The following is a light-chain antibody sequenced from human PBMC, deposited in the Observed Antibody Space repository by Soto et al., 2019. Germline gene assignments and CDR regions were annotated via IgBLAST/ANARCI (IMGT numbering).Light chain of an antibody. CDR3: QQYSNWPLT. CDR1: KSVLYSSNDKNY. V-gene: IGKV4-1*01. J-gene: IGKJ4*01. Sequence: DIVMTQSPDSLAVSLGERATINCKSSKSVLYSSNDKNYLAWYQQKPGQPPKLLIYWASTRESGVPDRFSGSGSGTDFTLTISSLQSEDFAVYYCQQYSNWPLTFGGGTKVDIK. CDR2: WAS.